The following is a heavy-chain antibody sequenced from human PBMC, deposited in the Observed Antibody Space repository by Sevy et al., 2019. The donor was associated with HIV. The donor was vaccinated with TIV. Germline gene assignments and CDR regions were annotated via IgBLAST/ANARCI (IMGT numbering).Heavy chain of an antibody. V-gene: IGHV3-23*01. CDR1: GFTFSSYA. Sequence: GGSLRLSCAASGFTFSSYAMSWVRQAPGKGLEWVSAISGSGGSTYYADSVKGWFTISRDNSKNTLYLQMNSLRAEDTAVYYCAKDGRNKYSSSSVLDYWGQGTLVTVSS. D-gene: IGHD6-6*01. J-gene: IGHJ4*02. CDR3: AKDGRNKYSSSSVLDY. CDR2: ISGSGGST.